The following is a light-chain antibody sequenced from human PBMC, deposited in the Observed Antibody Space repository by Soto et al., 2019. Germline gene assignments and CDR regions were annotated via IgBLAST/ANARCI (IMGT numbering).Light chain of an antibody. Sequence: QSALTQPASVSGSPGQSITISCTGTRSDVGGYNFVSWYQHHPGKAPKLMIYDVSNRPSGVSNRFSGSKSGNTASLTISGLHAEDEADYYCNSYTTSSTLVFGGGTQLTVL. V-gene: IGLV2-14*03. CDR1: RSDVGGYNF. J-gene: IGLJ2*01. CDR2: DVS. CDR3: NSYTTSSTLV.